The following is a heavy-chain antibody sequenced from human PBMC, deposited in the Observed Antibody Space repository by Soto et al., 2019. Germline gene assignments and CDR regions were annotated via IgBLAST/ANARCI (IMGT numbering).Heavy chain of an antibody. Sequence: PGGSLRLSCAASGFTFSSYAMSWVRQAPGKGLEWVSAISGSGGSTYYADSVKGRFTISRDNSKNTLYLQMNSLRAEDTAVYYCAKDGTRRKQQLVTDVVNTYNWFDPWGQGTLVTVSS. CDR2: ISGSGGST. CDR3: AKDGTRRKQQLVTDVVNTYNWFDP. V-gene: IGHV3-23*01. CDR1: GFTFSSYA. J-gene: IGHJ5*02. D-gene: IGHD6-13*01.